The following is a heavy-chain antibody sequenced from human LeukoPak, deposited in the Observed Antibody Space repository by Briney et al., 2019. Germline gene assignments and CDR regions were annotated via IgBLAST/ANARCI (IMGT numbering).Heavy chain of an antibody. V-gene: IGHV4-59*01. D-gene: IGHD3-3*01. CDR3: ARVRFLEWSMDV. CDR1: GGSISSYY. Sequence: SETLSLTCTVSGGSISSYYWSWIRQPPGKGLEWIGYIYYSGSTNYNPSLKSRVTISVDTSKNQFSLKLSSVTAADTAVYYCARVRFLEWSMDVWGKGTTVTVSS. J-gene: IGHJ6*03. CDR2: IYYSGST.